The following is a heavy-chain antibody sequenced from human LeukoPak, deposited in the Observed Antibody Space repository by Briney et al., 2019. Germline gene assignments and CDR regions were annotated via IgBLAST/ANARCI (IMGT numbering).Heavy chain of an antibody. J-gene: IGHJ4*02. CDR2: IYYSGSA. D-gene: IGHD6-13*01. Sequence: SDTLSLTCAVSGYSISSSNWWGWFRQPPGKGLEWIGYIYYSGSAYYNTSLKSRVTMSVDTSQNQLSLKLRSVTAADTAVYYCARHWETSSWYVDYWGQGTLVTVSS. V-gene: IGHV4-28*01. CDR1: GYSISSSNW. CDR3: ARHWETSSWYVDY.